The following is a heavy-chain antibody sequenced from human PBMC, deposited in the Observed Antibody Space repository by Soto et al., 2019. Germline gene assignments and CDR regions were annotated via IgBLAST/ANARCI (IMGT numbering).Heavy chain of an antibody. CDR1: GGSISTYY. CDR3: ARGSDGALDS. V-gene: IGHV4-59*12. D-gene: IGHD4-17*01. J-gene: IGHJ4*02. CDR2: IYYTGNT. Sequence: PSETLSLTCTVSGGSISTYYWNWIRQPPGKGLEWIGEIYYTGNTNYNPSLKSRVTISVDTSKNQFSLKLPSVTAADTALYYCARGSDGALDSWGQGTLVTVSS.